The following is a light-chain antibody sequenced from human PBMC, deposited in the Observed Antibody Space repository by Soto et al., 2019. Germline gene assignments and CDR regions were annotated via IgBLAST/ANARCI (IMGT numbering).Light chain of an antibody. Sequence: DIQLTQSPSTLSASVGDRVTITCRASQGIRNYLAWYQQKPGVAPRLLIYDASTLQSGVPSRFSGSGSGAEFTLTISSLQPEDFATYYCQQRNSYPITFGQGTRLEIK. V-gene: IGKV1-9*01. J-gene: IGKJ5*01. CDR2: DAS. CDR1: QGIRNY. CDR3: QQRNSYPIT.